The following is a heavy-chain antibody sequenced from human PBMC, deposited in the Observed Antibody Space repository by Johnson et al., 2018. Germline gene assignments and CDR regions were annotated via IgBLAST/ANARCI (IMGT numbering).Heavy chain of an antibody. J-gene: IGHJ6*02. CDR3: AQIQGYEFWSGYGMDG. CDR2: ISGSGGST. D-gene: IGHD3-3*01. V-gene: IGHV3-23*01. CDR1: GFTFSSYA. Sequence: VQLQESGGGLVQPGGSLRLSCAASGFTFSSYAMSWVRQAPGKGMEWVSAISGSGGSTYYADSVKGRFTISRDNSKNTLYLEMNSRSAEDTAVYYCAQIQGYEFWSGYGMDGWGQGTTCTVSS.